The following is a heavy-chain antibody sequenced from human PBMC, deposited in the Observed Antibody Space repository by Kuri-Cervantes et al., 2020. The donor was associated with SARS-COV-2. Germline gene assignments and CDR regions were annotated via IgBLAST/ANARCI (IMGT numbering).Heavy chain of an antibody. J-gene: IGHJ4*02. D-gene: IGHD6-13*01. V-gene: IGHV3-9*01. CDR3: AKDTSPHRIAAAGKFDY. CDR2: ITWNSGSI. Sequence: SLKISCAASGFTFDDYATHWVRQAPGKGLEWVSGITWNSGSIGYADSVKGRFTISRDNAKNSLYLQMNSLRAEDTALYYCAKDTSPHRIAAAGKFDYWGQGTPVTVSS. CDR1: GFTFDDYA.